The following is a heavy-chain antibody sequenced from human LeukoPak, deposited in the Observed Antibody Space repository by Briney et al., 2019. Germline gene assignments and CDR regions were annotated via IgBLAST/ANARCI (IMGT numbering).Heavy chain of an antibody. CDR2: IYSSGST. Sequence: PSETLSLTCTVSGGSISTYYWSWIRQPAGKDLEWIGHIYSSGSTNYNPSLKSRVTMSVDTSKNQFSLKLTSVTAADTAVYYCARDRGWLQFEHWGQGTLITVSS. CDR1: GGSISTYY. V-gene: IGHV4-4*07. D-gene: IGHD5-24*01. CDR3: ARDRGWLQFEH. J-gene: IGHJ4*02.